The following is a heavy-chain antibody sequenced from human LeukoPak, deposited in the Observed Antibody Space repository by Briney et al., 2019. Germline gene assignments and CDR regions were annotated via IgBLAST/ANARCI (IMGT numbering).Heavy chain of an antibody. V-gene: IGHV1-2*02. J-gene: IGHJ6*02. CDR2: INPNSGGT. D-gene: IGHD2-8*01. CDR3: AREGYCTNGVCYSRFDYYYYYGMDV. Sequence: ASVKVSCKASGYTFTGYYMHWARQAPGQGLEWMGWINPNSGGTNYAQKFQGRVTMTRDTSISTAYMELSRLRSDDTAVYYCAREGYCTNGVCYSRFDYYYYYGMDVWGQGTTVTVSS. CDR1: GYTFTGYY.